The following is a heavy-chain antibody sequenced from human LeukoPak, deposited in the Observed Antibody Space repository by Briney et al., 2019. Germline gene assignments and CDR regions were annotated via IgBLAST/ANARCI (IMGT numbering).Heavy chain of an antibody. CDR3: ERKAGYYDFWSGHEDY. Sequence: GASVKVSCKASGYTFTGYYMHWVRQAPGQGHEWMGWININSGGTNYAQKFQGRVTMTMDTYISTAYMELSRLRSDDTAVYYCERKAGYYDFWSGHEDYWGQGALVTVSS. CDR2: ININSGGT. J-gene: IGHJ4*02. D-gene: IGHD3-3*01. V-gene: IGHV1-2*02. CDR1: GYTFTGYY.